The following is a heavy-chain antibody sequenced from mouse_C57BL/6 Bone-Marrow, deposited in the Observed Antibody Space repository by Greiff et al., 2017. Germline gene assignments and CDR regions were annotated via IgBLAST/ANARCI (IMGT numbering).Heavy chain of an antibody. Sequence: QVQLKESGAELARPGASVKLSCKASGYTFTSYGISWVKQRTGQGLEWIGEIYPRSGNTYYNEKFKGKATLTADKSSSTAYMELRSLTSEDSAVYFCARQYYGGHDYWGQGTTLTVSS. D-gene: IGHD1-1*01. V-gene: IGHV1-81*01. CDR1: GYTFTSYG. CDR2: IYPRSGNT. CDR3: ARQYYGGHDY. J-gene: IGHJ2*01.